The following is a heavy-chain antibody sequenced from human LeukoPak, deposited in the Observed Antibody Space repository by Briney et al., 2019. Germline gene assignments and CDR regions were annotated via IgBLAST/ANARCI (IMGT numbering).Heavy chain of an antibody. Sequence: GGSLRLSCAASGFTFGDYYMSWIRQAPGKGLEWVSYISSGGRTIYYADSVKGRFTMSRDNAKNSLYLQMNSLRAEDTAVYYCAELGITMIGGVWGKGTTVTISS. CDR1: GFTFGDYY. J-gene: IGHJ6*04. D-gene: IGHD3-10*02. CDR2: ISSGGRTI. CDR3: AELGITMIGGV. V-gene: IGHV3-11*04.